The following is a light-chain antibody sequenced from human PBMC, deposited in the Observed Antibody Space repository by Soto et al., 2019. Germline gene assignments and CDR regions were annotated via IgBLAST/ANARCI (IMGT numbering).Light chain of an antibody. V-gene: IGKV3-20*01. J-gene: IGKJ4*01. Sequence: EIVLTQSPGTLSLSPGERATLSCRASQSLTNNYLAWYQQKPGQAPRLLIYAASSRATGIPDRFSGSGSETDFALTVSRLESEDFAVYYCQQYGSSLPVTFRGGTKGEIK. CDR1: QSLTNNY. CDR2: AAS. CDR3: QQYGSSLPVT.